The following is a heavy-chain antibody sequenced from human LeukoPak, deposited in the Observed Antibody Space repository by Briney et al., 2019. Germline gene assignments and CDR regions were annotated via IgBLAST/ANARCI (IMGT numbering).Heavy chain of an antibody. D-gene: IGHD2/OR15-2a*01. CDR3: ARQYRQSDDCFDP. CDR2: INPNSGGT. V-gene: IGHV1-2*04. Sequence: ASVKVSCKASGYTFTGYYMHWVRQAPGQGLEWMGWINPNSGGTNYAQKFQGWVTMTRDTSISTAYMELSRLRSDDTAMYYCARQYRQSDDCFDPWGQGTLVTVSS. J-gene: IGHJ5*02. CDR1: GYTFTGYY.